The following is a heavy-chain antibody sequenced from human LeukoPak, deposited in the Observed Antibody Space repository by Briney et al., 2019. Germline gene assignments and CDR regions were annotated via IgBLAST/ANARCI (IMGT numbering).Heavy chain of an antibody. D-gene: IGHD1-7*01. CDR3: AIGVNYAFDD. Sequence: PGGSLRLSCEVSGCSVSTSRMSWVRQAPGKGLEWVAFLRYDGRSKYYLDAVKGRFTISRDNSKNTVYLQMDSLRPEDTAVYYCAIGVNYAFDDWGQGTLVTVSS. CDR1: GCSVSTSR. V-gene: IGHV3-30*02. J-gene: IGHJ4*02. CDR2: LRYDGRSK.